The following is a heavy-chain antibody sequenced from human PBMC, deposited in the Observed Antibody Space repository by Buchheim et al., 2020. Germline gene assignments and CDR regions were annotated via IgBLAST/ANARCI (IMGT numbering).Heavy chain of an antibody. J-gene: IGHJ6*03. D-gene: IGHD3-9*01. V-gene: IGHV3-23*01. CDR3: AKDQMDYDILTGHYYYMDV. CDR2: ISGSGGST. Sequence: EVQLLESGGGLVQPGGSLRLSCAASGFTFSSYAMSWVRQAPGKGLEWVSAISGSGGSTYYADSVKGRFTISRDNSKNTMYLQMNSLRAEDTAVYYCAKDQMDYDILTGHYYYMDVWGKGTT. CDR1: GFTFSSYA.